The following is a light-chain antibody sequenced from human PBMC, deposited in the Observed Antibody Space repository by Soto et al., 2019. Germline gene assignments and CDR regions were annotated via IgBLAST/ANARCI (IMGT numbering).Light chain of an antibody. CDR2: TNY. CDR3: AAWDDSLSGYV. CDR1: GSSIGSNH. V-gene: IGLV1-47*02. J-gene: IGLJ1*01. Sequence: QSVLSQPPSASGTPGQSVTISCSGSGSSIGSNHAYWYQQLPRAAPKLLIFTNYQRPSGVPDRFSGSKSGTSASLAISGLRPEDEADYYCAAWDDSLSGYVFGTGTKVTVL.